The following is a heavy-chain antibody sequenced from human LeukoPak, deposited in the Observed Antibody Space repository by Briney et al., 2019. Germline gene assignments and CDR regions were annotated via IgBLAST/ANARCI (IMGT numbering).Heavy chain of an antibody. CDR2: ISYDGSNK. CDR1: GFTFSSYA. Sequence: QTGGSLRLSCAASGFTFSSYAMHWVRQAPGKGLEWVAVISYDGSNKYYADSVKGRFTISRDNSKNTLYLQMNSLRAEDTAVYYCARDKLEQWLGGPIDAFDIWGQGTMVTVSS. V-gene: IGHV3-30-3*01. CDR3: ARDKLEQWLGGPIDAFDI. J-gene: IGHJ3*02. D-gene: IGHD6-19*01.